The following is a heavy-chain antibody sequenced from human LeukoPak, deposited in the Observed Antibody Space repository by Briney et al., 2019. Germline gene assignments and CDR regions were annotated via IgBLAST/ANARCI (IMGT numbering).Heavy chain of an antibody. CDR2: ITSSSSY. CDR3: ARGVVVVVPATYSWFDP. J-gene: IGHJ5*02. D-gene: IGHD2-2*01. Sequence: GGSLRLSCAASGFTFSNYAMSWVRQAPGKGLEWVSSITSSSSYYADSVKGRFTISRDNAKNSLYLQMNSLRAEDTAVYYCARGVVVVVPATYSWFDPWGQGTLVTVSS. V-gene: IGHV3-21*01. CDR1: GFTFSNYA.